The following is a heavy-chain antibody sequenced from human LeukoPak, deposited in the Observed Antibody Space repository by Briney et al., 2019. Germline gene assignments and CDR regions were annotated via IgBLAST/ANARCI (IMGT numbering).Heavy chain of an antibody. CDR2: IYYSGST. D-gene: IGHD3-22*01. V-gene: IGHV4-59*08. Sequence: SETLSLTSTVSGGSISSYYWSWIRQPPGKGLEWIGYIYYSGSTNYNPSLKSRVTISVDTSKNQFSLKLSSVTAADTAVYYCARHASLYYYDSSGYYPDAFDIWGQGTMVTVSS. CDR3: ARHASLYYYDSSGYYPDAFDI. CDR1: GGSISSYY. J-gene: IGHJ3*02.